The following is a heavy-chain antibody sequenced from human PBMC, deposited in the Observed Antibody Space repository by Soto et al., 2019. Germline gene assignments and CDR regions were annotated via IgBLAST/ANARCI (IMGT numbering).Heavy chain of an antibody. V-gene: IGHV1-18*01. Sequence: ASVKVSCKASGYTFTSYGISWVRQAPGQGLEYMGWISVYNGDTNYAQKLQGRVTMTTDTSTSTAYMELRSLRSDDTAIYYCARDRRDSVADRRSFDVWGQGTMVTVSS. CDR1: GYTFTSYG. D-gene: IGHD1-26*01. J-gene: IGHJ3*01. CDR3: ARDRRDSVADRRSFDV. CDR2: ISVYNGDT.